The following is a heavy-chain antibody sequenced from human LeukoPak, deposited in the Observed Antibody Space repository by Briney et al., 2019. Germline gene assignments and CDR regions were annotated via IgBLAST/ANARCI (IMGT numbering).Heavy chain of an antibody. V-gene: IGHV4-34*01. CDR3: ARGQGKVTAL. J-gene: IGHJ4*01. Sequence: SETLSLTCAVSGGSFSSYYRTWIRQPPGRGLEWIGEINHSGSANYNTTLKSRFTISLDMSKNQFSVKLRSVSAGDTALYYCARGQGKVTALWGQGTLVTVSS. CDR1: GGSFSSYY. CDR2: INHSGSA. D-gene: IGHD2-21*02.